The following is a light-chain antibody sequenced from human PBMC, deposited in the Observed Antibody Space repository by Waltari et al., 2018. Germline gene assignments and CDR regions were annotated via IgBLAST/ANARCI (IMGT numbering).Light chain of an antibody. CDR3: SSYAGSNNV. Sequence: SALTQPPSASGSPGQSVTISCTGTSSDAGGYNYVSWYQQHPGKAPKLMIFEVSKRPSGVPDRFSGSKSANTASLTVSGLQAEDEADYYCSSYAGSNNVFGTGTKVTVL. J-gene: IGLJ1*01. CDR1: SSDAGGYNY. CDR2: EVS. V-gene: IGLV2-8*01.